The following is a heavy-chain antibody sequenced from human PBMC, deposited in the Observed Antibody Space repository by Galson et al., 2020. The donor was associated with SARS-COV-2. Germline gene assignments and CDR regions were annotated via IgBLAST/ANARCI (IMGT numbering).Heavy chain of an antibody. Sequence: ASVKVSCKVSGYTLTELSMHWLRQAPGKGLEWMGGFDPEDGETIYAQKFQGRVTMTEDTSTDTAYMELSSLRSEDTAVYYCATSAASGQINWFDPWGQGTLVTVSS. CDR2: FDPEDGET. J-gene: IGHJ5*02. V-gene: IGHV1-24*01. D-gene: IGHD2-15*01. CDR3: ATSAASGQINWFDP. CDR1: GYTLTELS.